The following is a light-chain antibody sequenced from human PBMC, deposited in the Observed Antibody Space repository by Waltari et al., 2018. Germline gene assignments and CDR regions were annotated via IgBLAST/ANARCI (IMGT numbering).Light chain of an antibody. CDR3: HKYNSAPRT. CDR2: SAS. CDR1: QGIHNY. Sequence: DIQLTQSPASLSASIGDRVTITSRASQGIHNYLAWYQQKPGKVPNLLMYSASTFKSGVPSRFSGSGFGTDFTLTISSLEPEDVATYYCHKYNSAPRTFGQGTKVEIK. V-gene: IGKV1-27*01. J-gene: IGKJ1*01.